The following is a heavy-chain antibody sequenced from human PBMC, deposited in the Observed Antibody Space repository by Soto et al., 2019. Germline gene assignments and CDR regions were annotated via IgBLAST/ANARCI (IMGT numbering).Heavy chain of an antibody. Sequence: GGSLRLSCAASGFTFSSYAMSWVRQAPGKGLEWVSAISGSGGSTYYADSVKGRFTISRDNSKNTLYLQMNSLRAEDTAVYYCAKVYVVPAAIPVDMGFDYWGQGTLVTVSS. D-gene: IGHD2-2*01. CDR3: AKVYVVPAAIPVDMGFDY. J-gene: IGHJ4*02. CDR2: ISGSGGST. CDR1: GFTFSSYA. V-gene: IGHV3-23*01.